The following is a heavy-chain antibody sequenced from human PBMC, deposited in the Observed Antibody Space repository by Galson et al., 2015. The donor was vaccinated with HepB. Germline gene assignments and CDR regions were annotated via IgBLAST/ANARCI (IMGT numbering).Heavy chain of an antibody. CDR3: AKGEAQWELLLGSSVFDY. J-gene: IGHJ4*02. CDR2: ISYDGSNK. CDR1: GFTFSSYG. D-gene: IGHD1-26*01. Sequence: SLRLSCAASGFTFSSYGMHWVRQAPGKGLEWVAVISYDGSNKYYADSVKGRFTISRDNSKNTLYLQMNSLRAEDTAVYYCAKGEAQWELLLGSSVFDYWGQGTLVPVSS. V-gene: IGHV3-30*18.